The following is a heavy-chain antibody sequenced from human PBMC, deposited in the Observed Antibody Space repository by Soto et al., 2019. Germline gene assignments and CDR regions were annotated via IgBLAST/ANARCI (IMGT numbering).Heavy chain of an antibody. CDR3: AKARDQQWVRLPFDY. J-gene: IGHJ4*02. Sequence: EVQLLESGGGLVQPGGCLRLSCVGSGFFFSSYTMTWVRQAPGKGLEWVSSFSATSENTYYADSVRGRFTISRDNSKNTLFLQMNSLTAEDTAMYYCAKARDQQWVRLPFDYWGQGILVIVSS. CDR1: GFFFSSYT. V-gene: IGHV3-23*01. CDR2: FSATSENT. D-gene: IGHD6-19*01.